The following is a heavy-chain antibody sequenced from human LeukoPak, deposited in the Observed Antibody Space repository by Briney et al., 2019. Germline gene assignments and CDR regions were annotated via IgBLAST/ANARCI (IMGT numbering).Heavy chain of an antibody. CDR3: ARVEDIVVVPAAVGAFDI. D-gene: IGHD2-2*01. J-gene: IGHJ3*02. V-gene: IGHV4-59*01. CDR1: GGSISSYY. CDR2: IYYSGST. Sequence: SETLSLTCTVSGGSISSYYWSWIRQPPGKGLEWIGYIYYSGSTNYNPSLKSRVTISVDTSKNQFSLKLSSVTAADTAVCYCARVEDIVVVPAAVGAFDIWGQGTMVTVSS.